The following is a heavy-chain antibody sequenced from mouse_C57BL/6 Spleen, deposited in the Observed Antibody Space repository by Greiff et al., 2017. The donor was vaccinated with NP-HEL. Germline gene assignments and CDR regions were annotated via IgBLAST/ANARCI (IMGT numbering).Heavy chain of an antibody. Sequence: VQLQQSGPELVKPGASVKISCKASGYAFSSSWMNWVKQRPGKGLEWIGRIYPGDGDTNYTGKFKGTAPLTADKSSSTAYMQLSSLTSEDSAVYFCARGLCDYGSSLGDFDYWGQGTTLTVSS. J-gene: IGHJ2*01. D-gene: IGHD1-1*01. CDR2: IYPGDGDT. V-gene: IGHV1-82*01. CDR3: ARGLCDYGSSLGDFDY. CDR1: GYAFSSSW.